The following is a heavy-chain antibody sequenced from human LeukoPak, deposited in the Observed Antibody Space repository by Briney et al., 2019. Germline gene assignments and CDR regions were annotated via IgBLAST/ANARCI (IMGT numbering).Heavy chain of an antibody. J-gene: IGHJ4*02. CDR3: AKDPTMIVVVIPDY. CDR2: ISGSGGST. D-gene: IGHD3-22*01. V-gene: IGHV3-23*01. Sequence: PGGSLRLSCAVSGITFSSYAMSWVRQAPGKGLEWVSAISGSGGSTYYADSVKGRFTISRGNSKNTLYLQMNSLRAEDTAVYYCAKDPTMIVVVIPDYWGQGTLVTVSS. CDR1: GITFSSYA.